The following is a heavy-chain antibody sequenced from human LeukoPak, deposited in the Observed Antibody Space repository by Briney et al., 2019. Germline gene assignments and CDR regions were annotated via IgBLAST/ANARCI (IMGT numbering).Heavy chain of an antibody. V-gene: IGHV4-34*01. D-gene: IGHD6-19*01. J-gene: IGHJ5*02. CDR1: GGSFSGYY. CDR3: ARGLPRTRIAVAGTPNWFDP. Sequence: SETLSLTCAVYGGSFSGYYWSWIRQPPGKGLEWIGEINHSGSTNYNPSLKSRVTISVDTSKNQFSLKLSSVTAADTAVYYCARGLPRTRIAVAGTPNWFDPWGQGTLVTVSS. CDR2: INHSGST.